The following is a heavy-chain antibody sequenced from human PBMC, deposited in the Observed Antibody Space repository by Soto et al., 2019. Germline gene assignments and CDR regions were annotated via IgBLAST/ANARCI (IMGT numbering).Heavy chain of an antibody. CDR2: IHYSGTT. D-gene: IGHD6-13*01. Sequence: SETLSLTCTVSGGSMRNYFWTWIRQPPGKGLEWIGYIHYSGTTSFFPSYNPSLRSRVTISEDTSKNQFSLKLLSVTTADTAVYFCAAGEASSRNLAPYYLDFRGQGTLVTVSS. CDR1: GGSMRNYF. J-gene: IGHJ4*02. V-gene: IGHV4-59*01. CDR3: AAGEASSRNLAPYYLDF.